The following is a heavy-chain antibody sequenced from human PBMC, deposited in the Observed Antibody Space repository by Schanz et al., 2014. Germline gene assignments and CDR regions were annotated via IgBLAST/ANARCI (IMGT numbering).Heavy chain of an antibody. CDR3: GRGRGCYDY. CDR2: IIPVLNIA. CDR1: GGTFSSYT. V-gene: IGHV1-69*02. D-gene: IGHD2-15*01. Sequence: QLQLVHSGAEVKKPGSSVKVSCKLSGGTFSSYTISWMRQAPGQGLEWMGKIIPVLNIAIYAQRFQGRVSITADPSTNTAYMALSSLTAEDAAVHYCGRGRGCYDYWGQGTLVTVSS. J-gene: IGHJ4*02.